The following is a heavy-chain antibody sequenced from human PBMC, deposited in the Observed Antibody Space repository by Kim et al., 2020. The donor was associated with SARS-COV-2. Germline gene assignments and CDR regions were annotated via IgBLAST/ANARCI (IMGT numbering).Heavy chain of an antibody. Sequence: SSVDSAKGRFTISRDNAKNSLYLQMNSLRAEDTAVYYCARDLSSRNWFDPWGQGTLVTVSS. J-gene: IGHJ5*02. CDR3: ARDLSSRNWFDP. V-gene: IGHV3-7*03.